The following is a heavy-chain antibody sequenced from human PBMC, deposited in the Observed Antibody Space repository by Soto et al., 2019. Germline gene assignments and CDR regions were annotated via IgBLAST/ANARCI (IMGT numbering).Heavy chain of an antibody. CDR2: ISAYNGNT. Sequence: ASVKVSCKASGYTFTSYGISWVRQAPGQGLEWMGWISAYNGNTNYAQKLQGRVTMTTDTSTSTAYMELRSLRSDDTAVYYCARNKRKYGSGSQSNDYWGQGTLVTVSS. V-gene: IGHV1-18*01. D-gene: IGHD3-10*01. CDR1: GYTFTSYG. CDR3: ARNKRKYGSGSQSNDY. J-gene: IGHJ4*02.